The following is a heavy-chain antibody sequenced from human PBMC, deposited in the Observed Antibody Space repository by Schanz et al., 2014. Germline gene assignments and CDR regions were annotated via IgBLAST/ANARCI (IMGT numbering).Heavy chain of an antibody. V-gene: IGHV1-46*01. CDR1: GYTFSDYG. D-gene: IGHD6-6*01. CDR2: INPSGGGT. CDR3: ARDQSPYTNSSDVRYFDY. Sequence: QVQLVQSGDEVKKPGASVKVSCKTSGYTFSDYGITWVRQAPGQGLEWMGIINPSGGGTSYALRFQDRVTVTRDTSRSTVYMELSSLRSEDTAVYYCARDQSPYTNSSDVRYFDYWGQGSLVTVSS. J-gene: IGHJ4*02.